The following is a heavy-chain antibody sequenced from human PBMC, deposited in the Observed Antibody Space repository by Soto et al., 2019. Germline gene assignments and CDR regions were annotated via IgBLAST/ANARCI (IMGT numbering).Heavy chain of an antibody. CDR3: ARDQGTAYGMDV. V-gene: IGHV4-59*01. CDR1: GGSISSYY. D-gene: IGHD5-18*01. CDR2: IYYSGST. J-gene: IGHJ6*02. Sequence: SETLSLTCTVSGGSISSYYWSWIRQPPGKGLEWIGYIYYSGSTNYNPSLKSRVTISVDTSKNQFSLKLSSVTAADTAVYYCARDQGTAYGMDVWGQGTTVTVSS.